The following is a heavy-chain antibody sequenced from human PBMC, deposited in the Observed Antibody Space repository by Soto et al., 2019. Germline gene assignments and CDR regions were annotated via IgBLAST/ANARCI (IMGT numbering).Heavy chain of an antibody. CDR2: ISYDGGNK. CDR3: ARGDREDIAVVIGVRPGEYGVDV. CDR1: GFTFRNYA. V-gene: IGHV3-30-3*01. Sequence: QVQLVESGGGVVQPGRSLRLSCAASGFTFRNYAMHWVRQAPGQGLECVAVISYDGGNKFYRDYVKGRLTISRDNSKNTLYLQINSLRYEDTAVYYCARGDREDIAVVIGVRPGEYGVDVWGQGTTVTVSS. D-gene: IGHD2-15*01. J-gene: IGHJ6*02.